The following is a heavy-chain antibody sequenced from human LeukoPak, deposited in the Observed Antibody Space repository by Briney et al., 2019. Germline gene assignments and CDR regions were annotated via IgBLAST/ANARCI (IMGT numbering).Heavy chain of an antibody. CDR1: GGSISSSSYY. CDR3: ARSPFVCSSTSCYTQGFDY. CDR2: IYTSGST. Sequence: SETLSLTCTVSGGSISSSSYYWGWIRQPAGKGLEWIGRIYTSGSTNYNPSLKSRVTMSVDTSKNQFSLKLSSVTAADTAVYYCARSPFVCSSTSCYTQGFDYWGQGTLVTVSS. V-gene: IGHV4-61*02. J-gene: IGHJ4*02. D-gene: IGHD2-2*02.